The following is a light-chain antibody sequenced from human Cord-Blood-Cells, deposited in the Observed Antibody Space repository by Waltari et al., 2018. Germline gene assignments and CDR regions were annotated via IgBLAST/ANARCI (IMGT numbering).Light chain of an antibody. J-gene: IGLJ1*01. Sequence: QSPLTPPASVSGAPRQPTTLSCTGTSSDFCCYYYAAWYKQHPGKAPKLMIYDVSNRPSGVSNRFSSSKSGNTASLTISGLQAEDEADYYCSSYTSSSAYVFGTRTKVTVL. CDR2: DVS. CDR1: SSDFCCYYY. CDR3: SSYTSSSAYV. V-gene: IGLV2-14*03.